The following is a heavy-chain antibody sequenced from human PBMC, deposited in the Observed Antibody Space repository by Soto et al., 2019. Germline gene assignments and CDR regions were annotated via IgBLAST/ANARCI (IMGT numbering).Heavy chain of an antibody. D-gene: IGHD3-3*01. CDR2: INPNGGST. CDR1: GYIFINYY. J-gene: IGHJ6*02. V-gene: IGHV1-46*01. CDR3: ARKGDFWSGYYYYYGMDV. Sequence: ASVKVSCKASGYIFINYYIHWVRQAPGQGLEWIGKINPNGGSTNYAQKFRGRVTMARDTSTSTVYMDLSSLRSDDTAVYYCARKGDFWSGYYYYYGMDVWGQGTTVTVSS.